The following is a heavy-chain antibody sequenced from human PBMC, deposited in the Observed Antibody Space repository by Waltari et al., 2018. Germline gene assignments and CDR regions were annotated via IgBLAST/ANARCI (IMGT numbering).Heavy chain of an antibody. CDR3: ARGRRRGRPGFDY. J-gene: IGHJ4*02. CDR2: SNHSGST. D-gene: IGHD3-10*01. Sequence: QVQLQQWGAGLLKPSETLSLTCAVYGGSFSGYYWSWSRQPPGKGLEWIGESNHSGSTNYNPSLKSRVISVDTSKNQFSLKLSSVTAADTAVYYCARGRRRGRPGFDYWGQGTLVTVSS. CDR1: GGSFSGYY. V-gene: IGHV4-34*01.